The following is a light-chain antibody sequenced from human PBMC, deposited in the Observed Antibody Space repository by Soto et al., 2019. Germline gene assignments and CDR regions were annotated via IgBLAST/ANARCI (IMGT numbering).Light chain of an antibody. CDR1: QSISSW. Sequence: DIQMTQSPSTLSASVGXRVTITCRASQSISSWLAWYQQKPGKAPKLLIYKASSLESGVPSMFSGSGSGTEFTLTISSLQPDDFATYYSQQSWTFGQGTKVEIK. J-gene: IGKJ1*01. V-gene: IGKV1-5*03. CDR2: KAS. CDR3: QQSWT.